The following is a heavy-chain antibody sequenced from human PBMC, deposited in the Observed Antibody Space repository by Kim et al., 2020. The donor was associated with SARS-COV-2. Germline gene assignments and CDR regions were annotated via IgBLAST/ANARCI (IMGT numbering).Heavy chain of an antibody. D-gene: IGHD3-10*01. V-gene: IGHV1-24*01. CDR1: GYTLTELS. Sequence: ASVKVSCKVSGYTLTELSMHWVRQAPGKGLEWMGGFDPEDGETIYAQKFQGRVTMTEDTSTDTAYMELSSLRSEDTAVYYCATDGAPSVRGGSDDAFDIWGQGTMVTVSS. J-gene: IGHJ3*02. CDR3: ATDGAPSVRGGSDDAFDI. CDR2: FDPEDGET.